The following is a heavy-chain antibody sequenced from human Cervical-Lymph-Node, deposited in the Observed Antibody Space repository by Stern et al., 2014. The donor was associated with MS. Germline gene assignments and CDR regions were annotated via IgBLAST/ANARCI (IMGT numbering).Heavy chain of an antibody. Sequence: QVQLMESGAEVRKPGASMKVSCKASGYTFTSFDIHWVRQATGQGLEWIGWMNPNSGNTVYAQKFQGRVTVTRNTSISTAYMELSSLRSEDTAVYYCARGGITGTTSFDYWGQGTLVTVSS. J-gene: IGHJ4*02. CDR2: MNPNSGNT. D-gene: IGHD1-7*01. CDR3: ARGGITGTTSFDY. V-gene: IGHV1-8*01. CDR1: GYTFTSFD.